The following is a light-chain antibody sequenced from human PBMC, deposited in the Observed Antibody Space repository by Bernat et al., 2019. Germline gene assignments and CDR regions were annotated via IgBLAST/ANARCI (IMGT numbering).Light chain of an antibody. J-gene: IGLJ3*02. CDR1: SSNIGINY. Sequence: QSVLTQPPSASGTPGQTVTISCSGSSSNIGINYVYWYQHFPGTAPKVLIYSNSQRPSGVPDRFSGSKSGTSASLAISGLRSEDEADYYCAAWDDSLRGRMFGRGTKLTVL. CDR3: AAWDDSLRGRM. V-gene: IGLV1-47*02. CDR2: SNS.